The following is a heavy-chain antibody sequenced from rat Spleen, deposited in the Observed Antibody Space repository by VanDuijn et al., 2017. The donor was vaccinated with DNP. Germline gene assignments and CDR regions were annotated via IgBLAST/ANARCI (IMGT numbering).Heavy chain of an antibody. Sequence: QVRLKESGPGLVQPSQTLSLTCTVSGFSLTSYGVSWVRQPPGKGLEWMGRLQSDGNTDYNSVLKSRLSISRDTSKSQVFLKMDSVQTEDTAMYFCARFPPGYYSYRDWYFDFWGPGIMVTVS. J-gene: IGHJ1*01. CDR3: ARFPPGYYSYRDWYFDF. CDR1: GFSLTSYG. V-gene: IGHV2-1*01. CDR2: LQSDGNT. D-gene: IGHD1-2*01.